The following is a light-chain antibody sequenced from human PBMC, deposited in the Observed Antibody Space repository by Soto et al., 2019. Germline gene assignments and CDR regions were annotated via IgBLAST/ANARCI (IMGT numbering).Light chain of an antibody. Sequence: QSALTQPPSASGSPGQSVTISCTGFSSDVGYYNYVSWYQQHPGKAPKLMIYDVSKRPSGVPDRFSGSKSGKTASLTVAGLQTEDEADYYCTSYVGNNNFVFGTGTQLTVL. CDR1: SSDVGYYNY. CDR3: TSYVGNNNFV. V-gene: IGLV2-8*01. J-gene: IGLJ1*01. CDR2: DVS.